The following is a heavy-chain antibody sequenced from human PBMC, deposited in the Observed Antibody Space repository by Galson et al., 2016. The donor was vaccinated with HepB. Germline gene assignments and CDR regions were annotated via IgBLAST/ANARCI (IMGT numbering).Heavy chain of an antibody. D-gene: IGHD5-12*01. CDR2: MYYSGTT. CDR1: GGSISSGGHY. V-gene: IGHV4-31*03. Sequence: TLSLTCTVSGGSISSGGHYWTWIRQHPVKGLEWIGNMYYSGTTYYNPSLKSRVSISIDKSQNQFSLKLTSVTAADTAVYYCARDVLPWQTFDSWGQGTHVSVSS. CDR3: ARDVLPWQTFDS. J-gene: IGHJ4*02.